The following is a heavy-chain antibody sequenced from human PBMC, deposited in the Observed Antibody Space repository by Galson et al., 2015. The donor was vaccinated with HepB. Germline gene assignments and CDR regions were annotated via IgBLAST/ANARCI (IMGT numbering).Heavy chain of an antibody. V-gene: IGHV3-7*03. J-gene: IGHJ2*01. CDR1: EFTFSSYW. CDR3: AREDYDSSGYYRYWYFDL. D-gene: IGHD3-22*01. Sequence: SLRLSCAASEFTFSSYWMSWVRQAPGKGLEWVANINQDGSEKYYVDSVKGRFTISRDNAKNSLYLQMNSLRAEDTAVYYCAREDYDSSGYYRYWYFDLWGRGTLVTVSP. CDR2: INQDGSEK.